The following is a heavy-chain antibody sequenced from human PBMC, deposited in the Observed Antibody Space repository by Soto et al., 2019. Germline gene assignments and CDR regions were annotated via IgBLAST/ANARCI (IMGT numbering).Heavy chain of an antibody. CDR3: ARVLIRADAFDI. J-gene: IGHJ3*02. V-gene: IGHV4-34*01. CDR2: INHSGST. CDR1: GGSFSGYY. D-gene: IGHD3-9*01. Sequence: PSETLSLTCAVYGGSFSGYYWSWIRQPPGKGLEWIGEINHSGSTNYNPSLKSRVTISVDTSKNQFSLKLSSVTAADTAVYYCARVLIRADAFDIWGQGTMVTVSS.